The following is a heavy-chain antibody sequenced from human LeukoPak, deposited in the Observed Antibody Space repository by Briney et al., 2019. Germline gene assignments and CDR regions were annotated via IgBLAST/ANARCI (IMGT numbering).Heavy chain of an antibody. CDR2: IISSSSYI. CDR1: GFTFISYS. Sequence: GSLRLSCAASGFTFISYSMNWVRQAPGKGLEWVSSIISSSSYIYYADSVKGRFTISRDNAKNSLYLQMNSLRAEDTAVYYCATNLYNPWELLPHYYFDYWGQGTLVTVSS. CDR3: ATNLYNPWELLPHYYFDY. D-gene: IGHD1-26*01. V-gene: IGHV3-21*01. J-gene: IGHJ4*02.